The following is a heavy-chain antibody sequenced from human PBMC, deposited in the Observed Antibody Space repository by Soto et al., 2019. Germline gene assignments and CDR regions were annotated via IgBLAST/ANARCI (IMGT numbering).Heavy chain of an antibody. D-gene: IGHD3-22*01. J-gene: IGHJ3*02. CDR3: TRNAFYYNSSGYHDGFDI. CDR1: GYTFSDYY. Sequence: QVQLVQSGAEVQKPGASVKVSCKASGYTFSDYYVHWVRQAPGQGLEWMGWISPKSGGTNYAQKFQGRVTMTRDTSIFTAYMELSRLRSDGTAVYYCTRNAFYYNSSGYHDGFDIWGQGTLVTVSS. CDR2: ISPKSGGT. V-gene: IGHV1-2*02.